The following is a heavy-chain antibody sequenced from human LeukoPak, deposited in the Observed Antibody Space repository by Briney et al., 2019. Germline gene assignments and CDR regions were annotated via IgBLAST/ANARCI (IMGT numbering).Heavy chain of an antibody. D-gene: IGHD5-18*01. V-gene: IGHV4-61*02. Sequence: SETLSLTCTVSGGSISSGSYYWSWIRQPAGKGLEWIGRIYTSGSTNYNPSLKSRVTISVDTYKNQFSLKLSSVTAADTAVYYCAARKGRGYSYGYDLDYWGQGTLVTVSS. CDR3: AARKGRGYSYGYDLDY. J-gene: IGHJ4*02. CDR2: IYTSGST. CDR1: GGSISSGSYY.